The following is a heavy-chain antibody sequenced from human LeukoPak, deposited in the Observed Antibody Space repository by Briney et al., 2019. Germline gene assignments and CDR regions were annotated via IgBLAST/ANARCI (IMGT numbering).Heavy chain of an antibody. CDR3: ARDRLGIDY. Sequence: PSETLSLTCTVSGGSISSSSYYWGWIRQPPGKGLEWIGSIYYSGSTYYNPSLKSRVTISVDTSKNQFSLKLSSVTAADTAVYYCARDRLGIDYWGQGTLVTVSS. CDR2: IYYSGST. CDR1: GGSISSSSYY. D-gene: IGHD7-27*01. J-gene: IGHJ4*02. V-gene: IGHV4-39*07.